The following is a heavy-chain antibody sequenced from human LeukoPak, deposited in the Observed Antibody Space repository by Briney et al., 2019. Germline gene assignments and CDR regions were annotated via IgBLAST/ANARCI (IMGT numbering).Heavy chain of an antibody. Sequence: SETLSLTCTVSGGSISSYYWSWIRQPPGKGLEWIGYIYYSGSTNYNPSLKSRVTISVDTSKNQFSLKLSSVTAADTAVYYCARGDSSGWGFVGYWGQGTLVTVAS. V-gene: IGHV4-59*01. D-gene: IGHD6-19*01. CDR1: GGSISSYY. J-gene: IGHJ4*02. CDR3: ARGDSSGWGFVGY. CDR2: IYYSGST.